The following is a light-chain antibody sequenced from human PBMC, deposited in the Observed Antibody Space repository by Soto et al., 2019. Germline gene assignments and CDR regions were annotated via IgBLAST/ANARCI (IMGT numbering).Light chain of an antibody. CDR3: QQYITSPYT. V-gene: IGKV3-20*01. CDR2: GAS. Sequence: EIVLTQSPGTLSLSPGERATLSCRASQSVGSSYLAWYQQKPVQAPRLLIYGASNRATGIPDRFSGSGSGTDFTLTISRLEPEDFAVYSCQQYITSPYTFGQGTKLEIK. CDR1: QSVGSSY. J-gene: IGKJ2*01.